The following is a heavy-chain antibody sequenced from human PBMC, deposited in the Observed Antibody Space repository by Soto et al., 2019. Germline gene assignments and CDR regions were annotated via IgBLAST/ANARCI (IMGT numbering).Heavy chain of an antibody. D-gene: IGHD4-4*01. CDR3: ARELQGLYYFDF. Sequence: SXKVSFKTSVYTFTSYAIHWVRQAPGQRLEWMGWINADNGDTKYSQKFSGRVTITRDTSANTAFMELSSLRSEDTAMYYCARELQGLYYFDFWGQGNLVTVSS. J-gene: IGHJ4*02. CDR1: VYTFTSYA. CDR2: INADNGDT. V-gene: IGHV1-3*01.